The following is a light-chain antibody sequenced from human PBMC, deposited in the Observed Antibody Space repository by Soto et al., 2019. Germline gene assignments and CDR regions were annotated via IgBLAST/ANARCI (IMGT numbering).Light chain of an antibody. CDR1: QTISSW. CDR3: QHYNSYSEA. J-gene: IGKJ1*01. CDR2: KAS. Sequence: IQTTQSPSTLSGPVGARVTITCRASQTISSWLAWYQQIPVKAPKLLIYKASTLKSGVPSRFSGSGSGTEFTLTISSLQPDDFATYYCQHYNSYSEACGQGTKVDI. V-gene: IGKV1-5*03.